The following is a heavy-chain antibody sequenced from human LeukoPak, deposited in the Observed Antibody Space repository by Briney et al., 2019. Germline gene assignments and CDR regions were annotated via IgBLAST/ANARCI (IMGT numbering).Heavy chain of an antibody. Sequence: PSETLSLTCTVSGGSISSSSYYWGWIRQPPGKGLEWIGSIYHSGSTYYNPSLKSRVTISVDTSKNQFSLKLSSVTAADTAVYYCARDRYQLPIRSDFDYWGQGTLVTVSS. V-gene: IGHV4-39*07. J-gene: IGHJ4*02. CDR2: IYHSGST. D-gene: IGHD2-2*01. CDR1: GGSISSSSYY. CDR3: ARDRYQLPIRSDFDY.